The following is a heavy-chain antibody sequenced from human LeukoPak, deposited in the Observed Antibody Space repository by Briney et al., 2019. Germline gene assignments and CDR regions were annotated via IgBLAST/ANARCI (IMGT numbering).Heavy chain of an antibody. CDR1: GFSLSTSGMC. V-gene: IGHV2-70*01. J-gene: IGHJ4*02. D-gene: IGHD4-17*01. CDR2: IDWDDNK. CDR3: ARLPYGDQSGDFDY. Sequence: SGPTLVNPTQTLTLTCTFSGFSLSTSGMCVSWIRQPPGKALEWLALIDWDDNKYYSTSLKTRLTISKDTSKDQVVLTLTNMDPVDTATYYCARLPYGDQSGDFDYWGQGTLATVSS.